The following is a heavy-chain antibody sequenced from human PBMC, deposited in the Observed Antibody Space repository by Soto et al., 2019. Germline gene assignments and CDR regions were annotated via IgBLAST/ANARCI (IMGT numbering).Heavy chain of an antibody. V-gene: IGHV3-48*01. D-gene: IGHD3-3*01. CDR3: ATTSPLMAYYDFWSGYYNYYYYYMDV. J-gene: IGHJ6*03. CDR2: ISSSSSTI. Sequence: GGSLRLSCAASGFTFSSYSMNWVRQAPGKGLEWVSYISSSSSTIYYADSVKGRFTISRDNAKNSLYLQMNSLRAEDTAVYYCATTSPLMAYYDFWSGYYNYYYYYMDVWGKGTTVTVSS. CDR1: GFTFSSYS.